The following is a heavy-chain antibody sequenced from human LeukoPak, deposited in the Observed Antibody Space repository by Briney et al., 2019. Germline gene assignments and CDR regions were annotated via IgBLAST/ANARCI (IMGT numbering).Heavy chain of an antibody. J-gene: IGHJ6*02. CDR2: IIPIFGTA. Sequence: SVKVSCKASGGTFSSYTISWVRQAPGQGLEWMGGIIPIFGTANYAQKFQGRVTITADESTSTAYMELSSLRSEDTAVYYCARGNKWRRWLLDVWGQGTTVTVSS. V-gene: IGHV1-69*13. CDR3: ARGNKWRRWLLDV. D-gene: IGHD5-24*01. CDR1: GGTFSSYT.